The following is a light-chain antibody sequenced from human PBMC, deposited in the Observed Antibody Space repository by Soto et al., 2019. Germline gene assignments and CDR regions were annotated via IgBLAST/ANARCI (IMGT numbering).Light chain of an antibody. J-gene: IGKJ1*01. CDR2: AAS. Sequence: EIVLSQSPATLSLSPGERATLSCRASQSVSSSLVWYKQKIGQAPRLLIYAASDRGTGIPGRLCGSGSWTNVTLIIGSLEPADFAADYCRQRNTWPRTFGQGTKVDIK. CDR1: QSVSSS. V-gene: IGKV3-11*01. CDR3: RQRNTWPRT.